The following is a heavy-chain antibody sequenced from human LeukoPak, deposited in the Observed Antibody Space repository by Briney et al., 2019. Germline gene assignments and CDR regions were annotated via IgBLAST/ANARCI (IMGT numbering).Heavy chain of an antibody. D-gene: IGHD3-22*01. Sequence: GGSLRLSCAASGFTFSSYGMHWVRQAPGKGLEWVAVIWYDGSNKYYADSVKGRFTISRDNSKNTLYLQMNSLRAEDTAVYYCAKGGGYDSSGYYYAFDYWGQGTLVTVSS. CDR1: GFTFSSYG. CDR2: IWYDGSNK. V-gene: IGHV3-33*06. CDR3: AKGGGYDSSGYYYAFDY. J-gene: IGHJ4*02.